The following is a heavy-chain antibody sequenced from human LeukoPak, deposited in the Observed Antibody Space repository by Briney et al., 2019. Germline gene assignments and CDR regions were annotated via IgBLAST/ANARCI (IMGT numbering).Heavy chain of an antibody. CDR3: ARDGRIMI. Sequence: SETLSLTCTVSGGSISSSSYYWGWIRQPPGKGLEWIGSIYYSGSTYYNPSLKSRVTISVDTSKNQFSLKLSSVTAADTAVYYCARDGRIMIWGQGTLVTVSS. V-gene: IGHV4-39*02. CDR2: IYYSGST. CDR1: GGSISSSSYY. D-gene: IGHD3-16*01. J-gene: IGHJ4*02.